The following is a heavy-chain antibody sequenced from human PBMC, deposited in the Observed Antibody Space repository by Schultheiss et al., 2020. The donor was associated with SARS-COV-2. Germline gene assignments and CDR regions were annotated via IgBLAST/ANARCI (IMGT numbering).Heavy chain of an antibody. Sequence: GGSLRLSCAASGFTFSNYAMHWVRQAPGKGLEWVTIISHDKNNKYYADSVKGRFTISRDNSKNTLFLQMNSLRPEDTAIYYCARADYGDDSYYFDFWGQGTLVTVSS. D-gene: IGHD4/OR15-4a*01. CDR3: ARADYGDDSYYFDF. J-gene: IGHJ4*02. CDR2: ISHDKNNK. V-gene: IGHV3-30*01. CDR1: GFTFSNYA.